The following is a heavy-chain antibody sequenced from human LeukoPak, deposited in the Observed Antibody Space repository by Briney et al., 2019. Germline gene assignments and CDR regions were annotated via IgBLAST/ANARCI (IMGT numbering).Heavy chain of an antibody. J-gene: IGHJ4*02. V-gene: IGHV3-74*01. D-gene: IGHD3-22*01. Sequence: GGSLRLSCAASGFRFSSYWMHWVRHAPGKGLVWVSRIKSDGSSTSYADSVKGRFTISRDNAKNTLYLQMNSLRGEDTAVSYCARSQEYYYDSSGYYPLDYWGQGTLVTVSS. CDR2: IKSDGSST. CDR1: GFRFSSYW. CDR3: ARSQEYYYDSSGYYPLDY.